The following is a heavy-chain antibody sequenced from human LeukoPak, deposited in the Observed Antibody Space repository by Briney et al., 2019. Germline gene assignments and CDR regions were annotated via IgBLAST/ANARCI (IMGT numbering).Heavy chain of an antibody. Sequence: GGSLRLSCAASGFTFSSYGMHWVRQAPGKGLEWVAVISYDGSNKYYADSVKGRFTISRDNSKNTLYLQVNSLRAEDTAVYYCAKEYSSSWYGALYYYYYYYMDVWGKGTTVTVSS. V-gene: IGHV3-30*18. CDR3: AKEYSSSWYGALYYYYYYYMDV. CDR1: GFTFSSYG. D-gene: IGHD6-13*01. J-gene: IGHJ6*03. CDR2: ISYDGSNK.